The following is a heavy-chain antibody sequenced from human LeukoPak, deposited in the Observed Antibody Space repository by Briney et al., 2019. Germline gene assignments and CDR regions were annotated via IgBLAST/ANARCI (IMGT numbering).Heavy chain of an antibody. CDR3: ARDYGAGSYLDY. CDR2: IDWDDDK. V-gene: IGHV2-70*04. Sequence: SGPALAKPTQTLTLTCTFSGFSLSPSGMRVSWIRQPPGKALEWLARIDWDDDKFYSTSLKTRLTISKDTSKNQVVLTMTNMDPVDTAAYYCARDYGAGSYLDYWGQGTLVTVSS. D-gene: IGHD3-10*01. J-gene: IGHJ4*02. CDR1: GFSLSPSGMR.